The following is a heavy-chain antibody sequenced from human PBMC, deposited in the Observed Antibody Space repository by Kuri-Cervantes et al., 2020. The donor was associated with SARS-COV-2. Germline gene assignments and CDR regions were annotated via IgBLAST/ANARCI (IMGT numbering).Heavy chain of an antibody. D-gene: IGHD3-22*01. J-gene: IGHJ6*02. CDR3: ARDYYYDSSGYYYDVYYYGMDV. Sequence: LSCAASGFTFSSYAMHWVRQAPGKGLEWVAVISYDGSNKYYADSVKGRFTISRDNAKNSLYLQMNSLRDEDTAVYYCARDYYYDSSGYYYDVYYYGMDVWGQGTTVTVSS. CDR2: ISYDGSNK. V-gene: IGHV3-30-3*01. CDR1: GFTFSSYA.